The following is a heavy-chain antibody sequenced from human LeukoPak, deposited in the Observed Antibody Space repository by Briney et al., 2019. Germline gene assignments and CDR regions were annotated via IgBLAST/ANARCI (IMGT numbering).Heavy chain of an antibody. Sequence: GGSLRLSCAAPGFTFSSYAMSWVRQAPGKGLEWVSAISGSGGSTYYADSVKGRFTVSRDNFKNTLYLQMNSLRAEDTAVYYCAKVSRFAVVPAAMLDYWGQGIQVTVSS. CDR1: GFTFSSYA. D-gene: IGHD2-2*01. J-gene: IGHJ4*02. CDR3: AKVSRFAVVPAAMLDY. V-gene: IGHV3-23*01. CDR2: ISGSGGST.